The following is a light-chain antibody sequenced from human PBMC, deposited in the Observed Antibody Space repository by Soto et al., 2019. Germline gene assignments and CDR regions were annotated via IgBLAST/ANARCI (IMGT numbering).Light chain of an antibody. V-gene: IGLV6-57*02. CDR3: QSYDSSTYVV. J-gene: IGLJ2*01. CDR2: EDN. Sequence: KFVLTQPHSVSESPGKTVTISCTGSSGSIASNYVQWYQQRPGSAPTTVIYEDNQRPSGVPDRFSGSIDSSSNSASLTISGLKTEDEDDYCAQSYDSSTYVVFGGGTKLTVL. CDR1: SGSIASNY.